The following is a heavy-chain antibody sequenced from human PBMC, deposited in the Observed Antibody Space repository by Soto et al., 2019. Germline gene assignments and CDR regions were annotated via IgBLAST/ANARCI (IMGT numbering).Heavy chain of an antibody. CDR1: GFTVSNYW. J-gene: IGHJ6*02. CDR3: AIDGGEEGLKFLEWFGGMDV. D-gene: IGHD3-3*01. V-gene: IGHV3-74*01. Sequence: GSLRLSCAASGFTVSNYWMNWVRQAPGKGLVWVSHIKNDGTTSYADSVEGRFTVSRDDAKNSFYLQMNSLRADDTAVYYCAIDGGEEGLKFLEWFGGMDVWGHGTTVTVSS. CDR2: IKNDGTT.